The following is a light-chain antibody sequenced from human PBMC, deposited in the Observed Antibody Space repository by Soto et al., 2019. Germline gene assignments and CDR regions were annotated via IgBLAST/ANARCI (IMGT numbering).Light chain of an antibody. CDR3: ISYTSINLYV. CDR2: DVS. Sequence: SLLTPPASVSGSPGQSISISFTGNSRYVGGYEYVSWYQHHAGKAPKLMIYDVSSRPSGVSSRFSGSKSGNTASLTISGLQAEDEADYYCISYTSINLYVLGTGTKVTVL. CDR1: SRYVGGYEY. J-gene: IGLJ1*01. V-gene: IGLV2-14*03.